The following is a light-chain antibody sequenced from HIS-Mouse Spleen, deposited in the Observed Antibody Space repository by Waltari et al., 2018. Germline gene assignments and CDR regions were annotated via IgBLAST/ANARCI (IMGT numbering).Light chain of an antibody. CDR2: EVS. CDR1: SSDVGGYNY. CDR3: SSYTSSSTRV. V-gene: IGLV2-14*01. J-gene: IGLJ3*02. Sequence: QSALTQPASVSGSPGQSITISCTGTSSDVGGYNYVSWYQQHPGKAPKLMIDEVSNRPSGVSNRFSGSKSVNTASLTISGLQAEDEADYYCSSYTSSSTRVFGGGTKLTVL.